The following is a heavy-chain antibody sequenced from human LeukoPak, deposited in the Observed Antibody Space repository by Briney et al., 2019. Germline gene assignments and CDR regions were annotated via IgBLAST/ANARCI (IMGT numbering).Heavy chain of an antibody. Sequence: PSETLSLTCVVFYGSFSGYYWSWIRQPPGKGLEWIGEINHSGSTNYNPSLKSRVTISVDTSKDQFSLKVSSVTAADTAVYYCARHGLVAARHAFDIWGQGTMVTVSS. CDR3: ARHGLVAARHAFDI. CDR1: YGSFSGYY. J-gene: IGHJ3*02. D-gene: IGHD6-6*01. CDR2: INHSGST. V-gene: IGHV4-34*01.